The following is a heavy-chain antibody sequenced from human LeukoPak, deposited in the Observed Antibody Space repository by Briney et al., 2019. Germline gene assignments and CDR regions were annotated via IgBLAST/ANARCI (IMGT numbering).Heavy chain of an antibody. Sequence: GGSLRLSCAASGFAFSDYYMTWVRQAPGKGLEWISYISISGNDKYYADSVKGRFTISRDNAKDSLYLQMSSLRAEDTAVYYCARSMITVASTAWAYWGQGTLVTVSS. CDR1: GFAFSDYY. CDR2: ISISGNDK. J-gene: IGHJ4*02. D-gene: IGHD6-19*01. V-gene: IGHV3-11*01. CDR3: ARSMITVASTAWAY.